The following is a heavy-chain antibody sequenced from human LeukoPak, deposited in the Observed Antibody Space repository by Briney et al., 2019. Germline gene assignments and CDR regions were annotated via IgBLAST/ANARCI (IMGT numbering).Heavy chain of an antibody. CDR2: ISSSSSYI. J-gene: IGHJ3*02. Sequence: GGSLRLSCAASGFTFSSYSMNWVRQAPGKGLEWVSSISSSSSYIYYADSVKGRFTISRDNAKNSLYLQMNSLRAEDTAVYYCARDPTVVTGHAFDIWGQGTMVTVSS. V-gene: IGHV3-21*01. CDR3: ARDPTVVTGHAFDI. CDR1: GFTFSSYS. D-gene: IGHD4-23*01.